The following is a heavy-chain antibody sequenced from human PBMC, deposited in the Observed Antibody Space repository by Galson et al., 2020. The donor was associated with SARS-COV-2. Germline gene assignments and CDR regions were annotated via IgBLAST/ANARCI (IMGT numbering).Heavy chain of an antibody. CDR3: ARWASEDSSGYYYYVQH. CDR2: IWYDGSNK. Sequence: GGSLRLSCAASGFTFSSYGLHLVRQAPGKGLEWVAVIWYDGSNKYYADSVKGRFTISRDNSKNTLYLQMNSLRAEDTAVYYCARWASEDSSGYYYYVQHGGQGTLVTVSS. D-gene: IGHD3-22*01. CDR1: GFTFSSYG. V-gene: IGHV3-33*01. J-gene: IGHJ1*01.